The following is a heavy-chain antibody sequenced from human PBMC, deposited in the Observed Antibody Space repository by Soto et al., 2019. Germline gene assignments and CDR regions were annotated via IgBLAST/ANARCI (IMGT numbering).Heavy chain of an antibody. CDR2: INAGNGNT. CDR1: GYTFTSYA. V-gene: IGHV1-3*01. Sequence: ASVKVSCKASGYTFTSYAMHWVRQAPGQRLEWMGWINAGNGNTKYSQKFQGRVTITRDTSASTAYMELSSLRSEDTAVYYCARPYCSSTSCEGYCYYYDMDVWGQGTTVTVSS. CDR3: ARPYCSSTSCEGYCYYYDMDV. J-gene: IGHJ6*02. D-gene: IGHD2-2*01.